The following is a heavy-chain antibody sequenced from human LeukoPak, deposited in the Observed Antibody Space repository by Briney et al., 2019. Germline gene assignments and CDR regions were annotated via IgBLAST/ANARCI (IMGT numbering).Heavy chain of an antibody. V-gene: IGHV4-39*07. CDR1: GGSTSSSSYY. J-gene: IGHJ4*02. CDR3: ATHPVLLWFGDRRMANDY. CDR2: IYYSGST. D-gene: IGHD3-10*01. Sequence: SETLSLTCTVSGGSTSSSSYYWGWIRQPPGKGLEWIGSIYYSGSTYYNPSLKSRVTISVDTSKNQFSLKLSSVSAADTAVYYCATHPVLLWFGDRRMANDYWGQGTLVTVSS.